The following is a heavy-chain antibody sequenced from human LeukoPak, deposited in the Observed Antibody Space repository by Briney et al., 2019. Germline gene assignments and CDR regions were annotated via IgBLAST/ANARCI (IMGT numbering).Heavy chain of an antibody. V-gene: IGHV4-39*01. CDR2: IYYSGNS. J-gene: IGHJ6*02. CDR3: ARLGGSCTNGVCYYYYYYGMDV. D-gene: IGHD2-8*01. CDR1: GGSISSYY. Sequence: SETLSLTCTVSGGSISSYYWGWIRQPPGKGLEWIGSIYYSGNSYYNPSLKSRVTISVDTSKNQFSLKLSSVTAADTAVYYCARLGGSCTNGVCYYYYYYGMDVWGQGTTVTVSS.